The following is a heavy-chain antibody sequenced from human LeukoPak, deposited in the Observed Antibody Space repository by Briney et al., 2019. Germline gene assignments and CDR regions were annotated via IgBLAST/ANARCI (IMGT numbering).Heavy chain of an antibody. Sequence: GASVKVSCKASGYTFTSYAMNWVRQAPGQGLEWMGWSNTNTGNPTYAQGFTGRFVFSLATSVSTAYLQISSLKAEDTAVYYCARDILDSSGYYSSLLVSWGQGTLVTVSS. CDR2: SNTNTGNP. CDR3: ARDILDSSGYYSSLLVS. CDR1: GYTFTSYA. D-gene: IGHD3-22*01. J-gene: IGHJ5*02. V-gene: IGHV7-4-1*02.